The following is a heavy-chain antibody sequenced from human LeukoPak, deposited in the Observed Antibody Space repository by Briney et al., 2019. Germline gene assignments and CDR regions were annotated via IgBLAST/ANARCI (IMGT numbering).Heavy chain of an antibody. CDR2: IYTGGSN. J-gene: IGHJ4*02. CDR1: GGSISSYY. Sequence: PSETLSLTCTVSGGSISSYYWSWIRQPAGKGLEWIGPIYTGGSNNYHPSLKTRVTMSVDTSKNQFSLKLSSVTAADTAVYYCARDKKDSSGWYGAFDYWGQGTLVTVSS. D-gene: IGHD6-19*01. CDR3: ARDKKDSSGWYGAFDY. V-gene: IGHV4-4*07.